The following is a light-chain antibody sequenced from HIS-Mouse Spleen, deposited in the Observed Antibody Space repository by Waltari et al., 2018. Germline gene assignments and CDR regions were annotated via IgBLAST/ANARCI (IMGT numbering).Light chain of an antibody. CDR1: KLGDKY. CDR2: QDS. CDR3: QAWDSSTAAV. J-gene: IGLJ2*01. V-gene: IGLV3-1*01. Sequence: SYELTQPPSVSVSPGQTASITCSGDKLGDKYACWYQQKPGQSPVLVIYQDSKRPSGIPARFSGSNSGNTATLTISGTQAMDEADYYCQAWDSSTAAVFGGGTKLTVL.